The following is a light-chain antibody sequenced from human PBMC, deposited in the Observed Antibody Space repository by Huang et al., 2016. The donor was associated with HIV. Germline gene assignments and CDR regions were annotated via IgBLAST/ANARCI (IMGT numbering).Light chain of an antibody. Sequence: DIQMTQSPSSLSASVGDRVTISCQASQDIANYLNWYQQKPGQAPKLLIYDASTLQTGVPSRFSGSGSETDFSFTISSLQPEDIATYYCQQYDSLPPWTFGQGTKVEIQ. CDR1: QDIANY. V-gene: IGKV1-33*01. CDR3: QQYDSLPPWT. CDR2: DAS. J-gene: IGKJ1*01.